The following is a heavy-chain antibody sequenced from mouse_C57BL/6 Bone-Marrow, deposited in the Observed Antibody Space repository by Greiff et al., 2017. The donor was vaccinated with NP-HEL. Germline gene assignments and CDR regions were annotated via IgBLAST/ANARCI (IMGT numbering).Heavy chain of an antibody. V-gene: IGHV1-59*01. CDR1: GYTFTSYW. J-gene: IGHJ3*01. CDR2: IDPSDSYP. CDR3: AGDRLLSY. D-gene: IGHD2-3*01. Sequence: QVQLQQPGAELVRPGTSVTLSCKASGYTFTSYWMHWVKQRPGQGLEWIGVIDPSDSYPNYNQKFKGKATLTVDTASSTAYMQLSSLTSEDSAVYYCAGDRLLSYWGQGTLVTVSA.